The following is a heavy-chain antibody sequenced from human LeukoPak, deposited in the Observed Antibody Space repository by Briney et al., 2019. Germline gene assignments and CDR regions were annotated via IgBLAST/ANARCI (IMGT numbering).Heavy chain of an antibody. CDR1: GYTFTSYG. V-gene: IGHV1-18*01. Sequence: GASVKVSCKASGYTFTSYGISWVRQAPGQGLEWMGWISAYNGNTNYAQKLQGRVTMTTDTSTSTAYMELRSLRSDDTAVYYCARDLYNWNDDDDAFDIWGQGTMVTVSS. CDR3: ARDLYNWNDDDDAFDI. J-gene: IGHJ3*02. D-gene: IGHD1-1*01. CDR2: ISAYNGNT.